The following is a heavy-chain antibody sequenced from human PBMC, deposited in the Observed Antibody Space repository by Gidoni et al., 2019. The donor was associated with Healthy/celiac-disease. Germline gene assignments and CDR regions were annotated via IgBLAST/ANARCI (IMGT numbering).Heavy chain of an antibody. J-gene: IGHJ6*02. CDR3: AKDLLQASYYYGSGSGMDV. CDR1: GFTFSSYG. CDR2: ISYDGSNK. Sequence: QVQLVESGGGVVQPGRSLRLPCAASGFTFSSYGMHWVRQAPGTGLEWVAVISYDGSNKYYADSVKGRFTISRDNSKNTLYLQMNSLRAEDTAVYYCAKDLLQASYYYGSGSGMDVWGQGTTVTVSS. V-gene: IGHV3-30*18. D-gene: IGHD3-10*01.